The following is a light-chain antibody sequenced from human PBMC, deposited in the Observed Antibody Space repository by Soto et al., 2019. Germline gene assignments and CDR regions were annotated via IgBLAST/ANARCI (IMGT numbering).Light chain of an antibody. CDR2: EAS. J-gene: IGKJ1*01. CDR1: QSVTNGY. CDR3: QQRSNWPRT. Sequence: ETVLTQSPGTLSLSPGERATLSFXXSQSVTNGYLAWYQQKPGQAPRLIIHEASSRASGIPDNFSGSGAGTDFTLTISRLEPEDFAVYYCQQRSNWPRTFGQGTKVDIK. V-gene: IGKV3D-20*02.